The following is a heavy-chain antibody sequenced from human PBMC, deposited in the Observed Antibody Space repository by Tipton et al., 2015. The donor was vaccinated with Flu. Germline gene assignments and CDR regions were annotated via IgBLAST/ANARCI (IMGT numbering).Heavy chain of an antibody. CDR2: ISYSGST. V-gene: IGHV4-61*01. CDR3: ARLSSNWYHQLDN. Sequence: TLSLTCYVSGASISSSFYWNWIRQSPGKGLEWIGYISYSGSTNYNPSLKSRVTISVDTSKNQFSLKLSSVTAADTAVYYCARLSSNWYHQLDNWGQGTLVTVSS. CDR1: GASISSSFY. J-gene: IGHJ4*02. D-gene: IGHD6-13*01.